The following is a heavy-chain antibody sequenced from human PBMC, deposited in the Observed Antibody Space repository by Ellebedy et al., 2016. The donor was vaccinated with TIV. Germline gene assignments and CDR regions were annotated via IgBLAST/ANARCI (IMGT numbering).Heavy chain of an antibody. CDR3: AKGGIALGGSWSGTGDL. J-gene: IGHJ5*02. CDR2: INANGVSI. D-gene: IGHD4-23*01. Sequence: GESLKISCAASGFTFSSYAMSWVRQAPGQGLEWVSGINANGVSIAYADSVKGGFTISRDDSKNTLYLHMNSLRVEDTAVYYCAKGGIALGGSWSGTGDLWGQGTLVTVS. CDR1: GFTFSSYA. V-gene: IGHV3-23*01.